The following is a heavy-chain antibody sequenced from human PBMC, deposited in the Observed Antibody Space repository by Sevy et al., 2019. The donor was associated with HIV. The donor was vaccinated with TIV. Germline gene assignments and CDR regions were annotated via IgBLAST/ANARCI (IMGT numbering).Heavy chain of an antibody. CDR3: ARGGETPRGFDP. J-gene: IGHJ5*02. Sequence: ASVKVSCKASGYIFSDYHIHWARQAPGQRLEWMGWINGKSGDTEYAEKFQGRVTMSRDTSISTAYMELTRLQSDDTAVYYCARGGETPRGFDPWGQGSLVTVSS. CDR2: INGKSGDT. V-gene: IGHV1-2*02. CDR1: GYIFSDYH. D-gene: IGHD3-16*01.